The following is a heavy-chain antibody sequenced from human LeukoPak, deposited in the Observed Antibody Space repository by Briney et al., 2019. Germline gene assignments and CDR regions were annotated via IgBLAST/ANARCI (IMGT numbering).Heavy chain of an antibody. D-gene: IGHD2-15*01. CDR3: ARGVLYCSGGSCYLPLFDY. Sequence: PSETLSLTCTVSGGSIGSYYWSWIRQPPGKGLEWIGYIYYSGSTNYNPSLKSRVTISVDTSKNQFSLKLSSVTAADTAVYYCARGVLYCSGGSCYLPLFDYWGQGTLVTVSS. V-gene: IGHV4-59*01. J-gene: IGHJ4*02. CDR2: IYYSGST. CDR1: GGSIGSYY.